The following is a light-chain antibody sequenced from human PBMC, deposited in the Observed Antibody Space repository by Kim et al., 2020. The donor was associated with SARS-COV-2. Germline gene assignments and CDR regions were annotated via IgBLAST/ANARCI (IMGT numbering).Light chain of an antibody. CDR3: QQLNSYPLT. V-gene: IGKV1-9*01. Sequence: DIQLTQSPSFLSASVGDRVTITCRASQGISSYLAWYQQKPGKAPKLLIYAASTLQSGVPSRFSGSGSGTEFTLTISSLQPEDFATYHCQQLNSYPLTFGGGTKVEL. CDR2: AAS. J-gene: IGKJ4*01. CDR1: QGISSY.